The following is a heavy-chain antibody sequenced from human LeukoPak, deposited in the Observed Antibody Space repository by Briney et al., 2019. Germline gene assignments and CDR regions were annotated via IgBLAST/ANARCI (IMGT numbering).Heavy chain of an antibody. Sequence: PGGSPRLSCAASGLTFTSYWMHWVRQAPGKGLVWVSRINSDGTSTTYADSVKGRFTISRDNAKNTLFLQMNSLRAEDTAVYYCAKGGRLRPDYWGQGALVTVSS. J-gene: IGHJ4*02. CDR2: INSDGTST. D-gene: IGHD3-16*01. CDR3: AKGGRLRPDY. V-gene: IGHV3-74*01. CDR1: GLTFTSYW.